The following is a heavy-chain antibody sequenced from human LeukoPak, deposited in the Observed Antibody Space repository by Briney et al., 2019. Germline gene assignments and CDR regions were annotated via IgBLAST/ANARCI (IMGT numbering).Heavy chain of an antibody. D-gene: IGHD1-14*01. V-gene: IGHV3-30-3*01. Sequence: GGSLRLSCAASGFTFSTYAMHWVRQAPGKGLEWVAVISYDGNNKYYADSVKGRFTISRDNAKNTLYLQMNSLRAEDTAVYYCTRDFRWTGGYFDYWGQGTLVTVSS. CDR2: ISYDGNNK. CDR3: TRDFRWTGGYFDY. CDR1: GFTFSTYA. J-gene: IGHJ4*02.